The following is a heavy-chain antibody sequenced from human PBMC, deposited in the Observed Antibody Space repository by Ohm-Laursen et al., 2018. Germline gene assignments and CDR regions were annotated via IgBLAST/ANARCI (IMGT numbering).Heavy chain of an antibody. CDR3: GRGPRGINGGKSAR. J-gene: IGHJ4*02. CDR1: GFTFSSYW. D-gene: IGHD7-27*01. CDR2: LKQDGSEI. Sequence: SLRLSCAASGFTFSSYWMSWVRQAPGKGLEWVTSLKQDGSEIYYVDSVKGRFTISRDNAKDSLYLQINSLRVEDTAVYYCGRGPRGINGGKSARWGQGTLVTVSS. V-gene: IGHV3-7*01.